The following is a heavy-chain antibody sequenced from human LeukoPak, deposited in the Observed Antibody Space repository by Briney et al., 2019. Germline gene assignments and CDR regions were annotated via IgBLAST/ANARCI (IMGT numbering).Heavy chain of an antibody. CDR1: GFTFSDYT. D-gene: IGHD3-10*01. CDR3: AKGGENSCADY. CDR2: ISGSSNYI. Sequence: GGSLRLSCAASGFTFSDYTMNWVRLAPGKGLEWVSSISGSSNYIYYADSVKGRFTISRGNAKNSLYLQMNSLRVEDTAVYYCAKGGENSCADYWGQGTLVTVSS. J-gene: IGHJ4*02. V-gene: IGHV3-21*01.